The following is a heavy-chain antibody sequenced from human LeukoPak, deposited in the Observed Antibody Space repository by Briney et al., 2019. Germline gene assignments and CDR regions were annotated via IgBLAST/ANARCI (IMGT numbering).Heavy chain of an antibody. J-gene: IGHJ5*02. CDR2: INRDGSIT. V-gene: IGHV3-74*01. D-gene: IGHD2-2*01. CDR1: GFPLNISW. Sequence: PGGPLTLLCVPSGFPLNISWMHWLRQAPGKALLWVSRINRDGSITSYADSVKGQFTISRDNAKNTLYLQMDSLRDEDTTVYYCAASTRGPNWFAPWGQGTLVTV. CDR3: AASTRGPNWFAP.